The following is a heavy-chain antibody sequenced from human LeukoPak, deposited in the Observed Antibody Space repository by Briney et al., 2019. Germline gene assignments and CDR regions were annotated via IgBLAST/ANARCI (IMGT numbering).Heavy chain of an antibody. V-gene: IGHV4-59*01. J-gene: IGHJ5*02. CDR3: ARVRTMVTTYRLGWFDP. D-gene: IGHD4-17*01. CDR1: GGSISSYY. CDR2: IYYSGST. Sequence: SETLSLTCTVSGGSISSYYWSWIRQPPGKGLEWIGYIYYSGSTNYNPSLKSRVTISVDTSKNQFSLKLSSVTAADTAVYYCARVRTMVTTYRLGWFDPWGQGTLVTVSS.